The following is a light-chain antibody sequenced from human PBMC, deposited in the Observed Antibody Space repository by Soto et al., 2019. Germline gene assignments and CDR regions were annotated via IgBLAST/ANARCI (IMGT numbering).Light chain of an antibody. CDR1: SSDVGGYNY. CDR3: SSYVARGA. CDR2: EVS. V-gene: IGLV2-8*01. Sequence: QSVLTQPPSASGSPGQSVTISCTGTSSDVGGYNYVSWYQQHPGKAPKLMIYEVSKRPSGVPDRFSGSKSGNTASLTVSGLQAEDEADYYCSSYVARGAFGGGTKLTVL. J-gene: IGLJ2*01.